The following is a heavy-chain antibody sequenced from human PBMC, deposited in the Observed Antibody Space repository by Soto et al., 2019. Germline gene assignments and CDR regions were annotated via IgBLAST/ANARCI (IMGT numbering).Heavy chain of an antibody. CDR1: GASVSSGSYY. D-gene: IGHD2-15*01. Sequence: QVQLQQSGPGLVKPSETLSLTCTVSGASVSSGSYYWSWIRQPPGKGLELIGYMYSSGTTNYNPSLKSRPTISVDTSKNQFSLNLSSVTAADTAVYYCARGAGSLTSHMDVWGQGTTVTVSS. CDR3: ARGAGSLTSHMDV. J-gene: IGHJ6*02. V-gene: IGHV4-61*01. CDR2: MYSSGTT.